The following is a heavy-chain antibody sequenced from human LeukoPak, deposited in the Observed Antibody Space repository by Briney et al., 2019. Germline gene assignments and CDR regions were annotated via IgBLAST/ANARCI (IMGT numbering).Heavy chain of an antibody. J-gene: IGHJ4*02. D-gene: IGHD6-6*01. CDR1: GGSFSGYY. Sequence: PSETLSLTCAVYGGSFSGYYWSWIRQPPGKGPEWIGEINHSGSTNYNPSLKSRVTISVDTSKNQFSLKLSSVTAADTAVYYCARDAYSSSSVLFFDYWGQGTLVTVSS. V-gene: IGHV4-34*01. CDR3: ARDAYSSSSVLFFDY. CDR2: INHSGST.